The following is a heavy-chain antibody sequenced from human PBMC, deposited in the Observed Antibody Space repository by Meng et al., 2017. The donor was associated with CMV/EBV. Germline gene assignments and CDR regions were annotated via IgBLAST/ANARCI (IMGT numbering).Heavy chain of an antibody. V-gene: IGHV3-30*12. Sequence: GESLKISCAASGFTFSSYGMHWVRQAPGKGLEWVAVISYDGSNKYYADSVKGRFTISRDNSKNTLYLQMNSLRAEDTAVYYCATSGGYYYYGMDVWGQGTTVTVSS. CDR1: GFTFSSYG. CDR2: ISYDGSNK. D-gene: IGHD6-25*01. J-gene: IGHJ6*02. CDR3: ATSGGYYYYGMDV.